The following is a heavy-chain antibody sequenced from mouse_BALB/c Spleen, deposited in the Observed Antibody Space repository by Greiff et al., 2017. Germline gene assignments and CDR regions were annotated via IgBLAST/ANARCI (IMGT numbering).Heavy chain of an antibody. CDR3: ARSMGREGYYFDY. Sequence: VQLQQSGAELVRPGASVKLSCTTSGYTFTSYCIHWVKQRSGQGLEWIGRIYPGTGSTYYNEKFKGKATLTADKSSSTAYMQLSSLRSEDSAVYFCARSMGREGYYFDYWGQGTTLTVSA. V-gene: IGHV1S132*01. CDR1: GYTFTSYC. J-gene: IGHJ2*01. CDR2: IYPGTGST. D-gene: IGHD2-3*01.